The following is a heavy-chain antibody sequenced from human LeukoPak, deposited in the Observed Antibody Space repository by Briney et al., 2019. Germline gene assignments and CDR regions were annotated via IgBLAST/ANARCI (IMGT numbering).Heavy chain of an antibody. J-gene: IGHJ4*02. V-gene: IGHV1-46*01. CDR1: GYTFTTYY. CDR2: INPSGGST. CDR3: ARDFDYFGSGSYEDY. D-gene: IGHD3-10*01. Sequence: GASAKVSCKASGYTFTTYYMHWVRQAPGQGLEWMGTINPSGGSTTYAQKFQGRVTMTRDTSTNPFYMELNSLRSEDSAVYYCARDFDYFGSGSYEDYWGQGTLVTVSS.